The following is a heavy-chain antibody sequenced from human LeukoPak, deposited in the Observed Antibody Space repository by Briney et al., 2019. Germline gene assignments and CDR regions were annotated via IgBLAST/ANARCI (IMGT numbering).Heavy chain of an antibody. J-gene: IGHJ5*02. D-gene: IGHD3-3*01. Sequence: PSETLSLTCAVYGGSFSGYYWSWIRQPPGKGLEWIGEINHSGSTNYNPSLKSRVTISVDTSKNQFPLKLSSVTAADTAVYYCARGYDFWSGSRGFDPWGQGTLVTVPS. V-gene: IGHV4-34*01. CDR3: ARGYDFWSGSRGFDP. CDR1: GGSFSGYY. CDR2: INHSGST.